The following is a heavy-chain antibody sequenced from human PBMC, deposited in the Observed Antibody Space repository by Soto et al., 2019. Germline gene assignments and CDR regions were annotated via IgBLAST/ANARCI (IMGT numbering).Heavy chain of an antibody. CDR3: ATRSPAFDY. CDR1: GYTFTNFG. CDR2: VTTDKGKT. V-gene: IGHV1-18*01. Sequence: QVQLVQSGPEVKKPGASVKVSCKTSGYTFTNFGISWVRQAPGQGLEWMGWVTTDKGKTTYAQKFQGRVTMTTDTSTSTAYMELRSLRSDDTAVYYCATRSPAFDYWGQGTLVTASS. J-gene: IGHJ4*02.